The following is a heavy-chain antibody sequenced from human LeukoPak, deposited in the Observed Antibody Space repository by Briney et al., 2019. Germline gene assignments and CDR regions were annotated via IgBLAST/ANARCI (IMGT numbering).Heavy chain of an antibody. CDR3: ARSMDTADDY. D-gene: IGHD5-18*01. V-gene: IGHV1-18*04. CDR1: GYSFTSYW. Sequence: GESLKISCKGSGYSFTSYWIGWVRQAPGQGLEWMGWISAYNGNTNYAQKLQGRVTMTTDTSTSTAYMELRSLRSDDTAVYYCARSMDTADDYWGQGTLVTVSS. CDR2: ISAYNGNT. J-gene: IGHJ4*02.